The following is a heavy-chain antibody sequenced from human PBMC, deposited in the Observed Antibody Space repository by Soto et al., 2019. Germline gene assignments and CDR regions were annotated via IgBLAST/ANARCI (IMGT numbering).Heavy chain of an antibody. CDR1: GFTMSTYS. CDR3: SKWSGYGDL. V-gene: IGHV3-23*01. CDR2: ISVTPGVT. J-gene: IGHJ4*02. Sequence: GGSLRLSCAASGFTMSTYSVTWVRQAPGKGLEWVSGISVTPGVTFYADSVKGRFTISRDSSNNAVYLQMNSLRAEDTAMYFCSKWSGYGDLWGQGTLVTVSS. D-gene: IGHD5-12*01.